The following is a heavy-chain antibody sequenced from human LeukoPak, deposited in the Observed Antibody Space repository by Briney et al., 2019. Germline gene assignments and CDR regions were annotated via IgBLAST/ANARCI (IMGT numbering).Heavy chain of an antibody. CDR1: GFTVSSNY. V-gene: IGHV3-66*01. J-gene: IGHJ5*02. CDR2: IYSGGST. CDR3: ARGGYTSAAYNWFDP. D-gene: IGHD5-12*01. Sequence: GGSLRLSCAASGFTVSSNYMSWVRQAPGKGLEWVSVIYSGGSTYYADSVKGRFTISRDNSKNTLYLQMNSLRAEDTAVYCCARGGYTSAAYNWFDPWGQGTLVTVSS.